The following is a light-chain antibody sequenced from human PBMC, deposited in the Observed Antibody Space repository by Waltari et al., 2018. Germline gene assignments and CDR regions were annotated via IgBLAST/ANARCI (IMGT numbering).Light chain of an antibody. J-gene: IGLJ2*01. CDR2: EVI. CDR3: SSYAGHRSSPYVV. CDR1: SDDIGAHKP. Sequence: QSALTQPASVSGSPGQSITISCTGTSDDIGAHKPVSWDQQDPGKAPKHLIYEVIKRPSGVSVRFSGSKSGNTASLTSSGLQPEDESVYYCSSYAGHRSSPYVVFGGGTRLTVL. V-gene: IGLV2-23*02.